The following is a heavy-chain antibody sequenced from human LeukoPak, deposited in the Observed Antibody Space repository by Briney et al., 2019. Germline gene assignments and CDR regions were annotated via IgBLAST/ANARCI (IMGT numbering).Heavy chain of an antibody. Sequence: SGTLSLTCAVSGGSISSSNWWSWVRQSPGKGLEWIGEIHDSGNTNHNPSLKSRVTISADTSKSQFSLRLSSVTAADSAVYYCARSDSSAYYFDYWGQGTLVTVSS. V-gene: IGHV4-4*02. CDR1: GGSISSSNW. CDR3: ARSDSSAYYFDY. D-gene: IGHD3-22*01. J-gene: IGHJ4*02. CDR2: IHDSGNT.